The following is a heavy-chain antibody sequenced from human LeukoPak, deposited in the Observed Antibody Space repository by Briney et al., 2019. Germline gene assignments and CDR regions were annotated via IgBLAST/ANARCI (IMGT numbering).Heavy chain of an antibody. CDR1: GYTFTSYY. J-gene: IGHJ4*02. CDR2: INPSGGST. CDR3: AREDGSGSYYNGPFDY. D-gene: IGHD3-10*01. Sequence: ASAKVSCKASGYTFTSYYMHWVRQAPGQGLEWMGIINPSGGSTSYAQKFQGRVAMTRDTSTSTVYMELSSLRSEDTAVYYCAREDGSGSYYNGPFDYWGQGTLVIVSS. V-gene: IGHV1-46*01.